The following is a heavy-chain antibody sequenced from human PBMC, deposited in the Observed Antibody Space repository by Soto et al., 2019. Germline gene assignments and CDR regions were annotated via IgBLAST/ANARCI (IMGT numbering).Heavy chain of an antibody. D-gene: IGHD2-2*01. CDR2: IIPIFGPA. CDR1: GGTFSSYA. J-gene: IGHJ6*02. CDR3: ARDTRSVVPANPHGMDV. Sequence: ASVKVSCKASGGTFSSYAISWVRQAPGQGLEWMGGIIPIFGPANYAQKFQGRVTITADESTSTAYMELSSLRSEDTAVYYCARDTRSVVPANPHGMDVWGQGTTVTVSS. V-gene: IGHV1-69*13.